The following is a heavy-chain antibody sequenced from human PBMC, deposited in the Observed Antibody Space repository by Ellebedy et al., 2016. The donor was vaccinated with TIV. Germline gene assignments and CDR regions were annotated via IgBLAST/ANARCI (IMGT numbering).Heavy chain of an antibody. J-gene: IGHJ4*02. CDR2: IWYHGNEK. Sequence: GESLKISCAASGFTFSGYGMHWVRQAPGKGLERVAIIWYHGNEKYYADSVKGRFTISRDNSKETLYLQMNNLRAEDTAVYYCARVGEGDAAVAGNHFDYWGQGTQVTVSS. V-gene: IGHV3-33*01. D-gene: IGHD6-19*01. CDR1: GFTFSGYG. CDR3: ARVGEGDAAVAGNHFDY.